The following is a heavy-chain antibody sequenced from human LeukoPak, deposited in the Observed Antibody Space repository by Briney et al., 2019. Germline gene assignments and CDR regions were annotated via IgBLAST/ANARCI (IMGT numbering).Heavy chain of an antibody. V-gene: IGHV3-30*18. CDR3: AKSRSGWHPV. CDR1: GFTFGSYA. Sequence: GGSLRLSCETSGFTFGSYAMHWVRQAPGKGPEWVAVVSYDGSNKYYADSVKDRFTISRDNSKNTLYLQIHSLRAEDTAVYYCAKSRSGWHPVWGQGTMVTVSS. D-gene: IGHD6-19*01. CDR2: VSYDGSNK. J-gene: IGHJ3*01.